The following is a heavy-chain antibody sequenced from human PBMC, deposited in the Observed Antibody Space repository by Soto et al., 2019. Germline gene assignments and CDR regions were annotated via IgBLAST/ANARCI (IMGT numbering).Heavy chain of an antibody. CDR2: ISGSGGST. V-gene: IGHV3-23*01. CDR3: ARELGENDPTYYGMDV. J-gene: IGHJ6*02. CDR1: GFTFSSYA. Sequence: GGSLRLSCAASGFTFSSYAMNWVRQAPGKGLEWVSAISGSGGSTYYADSVKGRFTISRDNSKNTLYLQMNSLRAEDTAVYYCARELGENDPTYYGMDVWGQGTTVTVSS. D-gene: IGHD3-16*01.